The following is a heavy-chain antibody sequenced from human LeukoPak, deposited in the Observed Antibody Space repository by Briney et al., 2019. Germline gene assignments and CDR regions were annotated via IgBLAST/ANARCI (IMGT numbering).Heavy chain of an antibody. D-gene: IGHD2-21*02. CDR3: AKDRLLNCRGDCYIFDY. CDR2: ISGSGGST. J-gene: IGHJ4*02. Sequence: GGCLRLSCVASGFTLRSYVMNWVRQTPGKGLEWVSSISGSGGSTFYADSVKGRFSISRDNSKNTLYLQVNGMRTEDTAVYYCAKDRLLNCRGDCYIFDYWGQGTVVNVSS. V-gene: IGHV3-23*01. CDR1: GFTLRSYV.